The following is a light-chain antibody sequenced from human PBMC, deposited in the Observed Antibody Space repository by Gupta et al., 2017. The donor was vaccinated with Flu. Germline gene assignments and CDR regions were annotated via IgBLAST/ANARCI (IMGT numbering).Light chain of an antibody. CDR1: SSDVGGSNN. CDR3: SSYTSSSSLYV. Sequence: ITISFTGTSSDVGGSNNVSWYQQHPGKAPRLMIYEVSNRPSGVSNRFSGSKSGNTASLTISGLQAEDEADFYCSSYTSSSSLYVFGTGTKVTVL. V-gene: IGLV2-14*01. CDR2: EVS. J-gene: IGLJ1*01.